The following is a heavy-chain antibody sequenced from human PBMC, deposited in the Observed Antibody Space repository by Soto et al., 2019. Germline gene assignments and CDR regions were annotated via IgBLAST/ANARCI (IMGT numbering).Heavy chain of an antibody. CDR2: ISYDGNNK. CDR3: AKDYDFGDYAADY. D-gene: IGHD4-17*01. J-gene: IGHJ4*02. CDR1: GFTFSSYG. V-gene: IGHV3-30*18. Sequence: GGSLRLSFAASGFTFSSYGMHWVRQAPGKGLEWVAFISYDGNNKYYADSVKGRFTISRDSSKNTLYLQMNSLRAEDTAVYFCAKDYDFGDYAADYWSQGTLVTVSS.